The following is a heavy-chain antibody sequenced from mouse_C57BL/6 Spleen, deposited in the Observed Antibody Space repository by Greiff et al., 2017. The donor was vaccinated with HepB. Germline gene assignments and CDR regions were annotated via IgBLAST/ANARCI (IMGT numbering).Heavy chain of an antibody. CDR1: GYTFTSYW. CDR2: IDPSDSET. J-gene: IGHJ1*03. CDR3: ASSTVVARYFDV. V-gene: IGHV1-52*01. Sequence: VQLQQSGAELVRPGSSVKLSCKASGYTFTSYWMHWVKQRPIQGLEWIGNIDPSDSETHYNQKFKDKATLTVDKSSSTAYMQLSSLTSEDSAVYYCASSTVVARYFDVWGTGTTVTVSS. D-gene: IGHD1-1*01.